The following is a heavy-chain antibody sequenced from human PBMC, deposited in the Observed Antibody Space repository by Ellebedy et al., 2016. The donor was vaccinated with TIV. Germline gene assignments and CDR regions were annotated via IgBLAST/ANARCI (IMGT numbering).Heavy chain of an antibody. J-gene: IGHJ4*02. D-gene: IGHD2-21*01. CDR1: GFTFSRHA. CDR2: LFGRGGVI. Sequence: GESLKISCAASGFTFSRHATSSVRPAPGKGTEWFSGLFGRGGVISYGYSVKGWFTISRDNSKNTVDLQMNSLKAEDTAVHYCAKDRTPGDGFWVVDQWGQGTLVTVSS. V-gene: IGHV3-23*01. CDR3: AKDRTPGDGFWVVDQ.